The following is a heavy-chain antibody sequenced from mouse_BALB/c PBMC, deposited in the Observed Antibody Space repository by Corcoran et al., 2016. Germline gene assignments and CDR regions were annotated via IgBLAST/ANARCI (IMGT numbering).Heavy chain of an antibody. CDR2: IFPGDGST. CDR1: GYTFTSYD. D-gene: IGHD2-3*01. Sequence: QVQLQQSGAELVKPGASVKLSCKASGYTFTSYDINWVRQRPEQGLEWIGWIFPGDGSTKYNEKFKGKATLTSDKSSSTAYMELSSLTSEDSAVYYCASTDGYYYFDYWGQGTTLTFSS. J-gene: IGHJ2*01. CDR3: ASTDGYYYFDY. V-gene: IGHV1-85*01.